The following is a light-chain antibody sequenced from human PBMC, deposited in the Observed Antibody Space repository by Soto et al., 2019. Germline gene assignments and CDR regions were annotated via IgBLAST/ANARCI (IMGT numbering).Light chain of an antibody. CDR1: SSDIGYYNY. J-gene: IGLJ3*02. Sequence: QSVLAQPASVSGSPGQSITISCTGTSSDIGYYNYVSWFQQHPGKAPKLIISQVTNRPSGISTRFSGSKSGNTASLTISGLQAEDEADYYCSSYTVSTPVVFGGGTKVTVL. CDR3: SSYTVSTPVV. V-gene: IGLV2-14*01. CDR2: QVT.